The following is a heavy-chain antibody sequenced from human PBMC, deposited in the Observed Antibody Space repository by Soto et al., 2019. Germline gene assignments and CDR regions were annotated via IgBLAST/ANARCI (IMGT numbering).Heavy chain of an antibody. V-gene: IGHV1-69*04. Sequence: GASVKVSCKASGGTFSSYAISWVRQAPGQGLEWMGRIIPILGIANYAQKFQGRVTITADKSTSTAYMELSSLRSEDTAVYYCARFLAGKVRDYYYYYGMDVWGQGTTVTVSS. J-gene: IGHJ6*02. CDR1: GGTFSSYA. CDR2: IIPILGIA. D-gene: IGHD3-10*01. CDR3: ARFLAGKVRDYYYYYGMDV.